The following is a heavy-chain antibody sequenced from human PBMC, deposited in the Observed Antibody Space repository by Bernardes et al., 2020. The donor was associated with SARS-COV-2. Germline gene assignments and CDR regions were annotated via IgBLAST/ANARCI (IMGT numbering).Heavy chain of an antibody. D-gene: IGHD6-13*01. J-gene: IGHJ4*02. CDR2: IYTSGST. Sequence: TLSLTCTVSGGSISSGSYYWSWIRQPAGKGLEWIGRIYTSGSTNYNPSLKSRVTISVDTSKNQFSLKLSSVTAADTAVYYCARSPSLYSSSWYRGFDYWGQGTLVTVSS. V-gene: IGHV4-61*02. CDR1: GGSISSGSYY. CDR3: ARSPSLYSSSWYRGFDY.